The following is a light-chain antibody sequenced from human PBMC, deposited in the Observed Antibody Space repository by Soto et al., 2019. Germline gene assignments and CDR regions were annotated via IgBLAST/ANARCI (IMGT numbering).Light chain of an antibody. J-gene: IGKJ2*01. Sequence: DIVMTQSPDSLAVSLGERPTINCNSTQSVLYSSNNKNYLAWYQQKPGLPPKLLIYWASTRASGVPDRFSGSGSGTDFTLTISRLQAEDLAVYYCQQYYSTPYTFGGGTKLEIK. CDR3: QQYYSTPYT. V-gene: IGKV4-1*01. CDR2: WAS. CDR1: QSVLYSSNNKNY.